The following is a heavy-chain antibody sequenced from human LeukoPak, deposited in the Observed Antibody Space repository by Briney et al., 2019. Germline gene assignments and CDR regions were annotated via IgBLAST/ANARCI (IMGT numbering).Heavy chain of an antibody. Sequence: GRSLRLSCAASGFTFSSQWMSWVRQAPGREREWVANIKQYGCEKYYVDSMKGRFTNSRDNAKNSLDLQMNSLRAEDTAGYYCARVIASAGLGDWGQGTLVTV. D-gene: IGHD6-13*01. J-gene: IGHJ4*02. CDR1: GFTFSSQW. CDR2: IKQYGCEK. V-gene: IGHV3-7*04. CDR3: ARVIASAGLGD.